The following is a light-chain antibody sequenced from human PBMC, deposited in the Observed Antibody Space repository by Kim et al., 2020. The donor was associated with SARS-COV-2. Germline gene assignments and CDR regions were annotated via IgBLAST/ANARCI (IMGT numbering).Light chain of an antibody. V-gene: IGLV4-69*01. Sequence: ASAKLTCTLGSGNSTYAVAWHQQQPEKGPRFLMKLRSDGSHTKGDGIPDRFSGSSSGAERYLTISSLQSEDEADYYCQTWATGIEVFGGGTKLTVL. CDR3: QTWATGIEV. CDR1: SGNSTYA. CDR2: LRSDGSH. J-gene: IGLJ3*02.